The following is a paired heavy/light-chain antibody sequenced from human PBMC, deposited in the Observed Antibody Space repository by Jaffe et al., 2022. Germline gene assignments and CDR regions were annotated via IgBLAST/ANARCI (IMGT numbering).Heavy chain of an antibody. Sequence: EVQLVESGGGLVQPGGSLRLSCAASRFTFSSYWMHWVRQVPGKGLVWVSGIEGDGSRTRYADPVEGRFTISRDNAENTLYLQMNSLRAEDTAVYYCTREGFDFWGQGTLVTVSS. J-gene: IGHJ4*02. CDR2: IEGDGSRT. V-gene: IGHV3-74*01. CDR1: RFTFSSYW. CDR3: TREGFDF.
Light chain of an antibody. J-gene: IGKJ1*01. CDR2: EVS. Sequence: DVVLTQSPLSLPVTLGQPASISCRSSQSLVHSNGNTYLNWFQQRPGQSPRRLFYEVSNRDSGVPDRFSGSGSGTDFTLKISRVEAEDVGVYYCMQGTHWPKTFGQGTKVEIK. CDR3: MQGTHWPKT. CDR1: QSLVHSNGNTY. V-gene: IGKV2-30*02.